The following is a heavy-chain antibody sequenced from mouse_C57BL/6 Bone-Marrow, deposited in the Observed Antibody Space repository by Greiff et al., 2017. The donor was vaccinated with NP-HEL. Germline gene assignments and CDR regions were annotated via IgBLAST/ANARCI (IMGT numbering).Heavy chain of an antibody. CDR3: ARGGYGPFAY. CDR1: GYSITSGYY. CDR2: ISYDGSN. J-gene: IGHJ3*01. V-gene: IGHV3-6*01. Sequence: DVKLVESGPGLVKPSQSLSLTCSVTGYSITSGYYWNWIRQFPGNNLEWMGYISYDGSNNYNPSLKNRISITRDTSKNQFFLKLNSVTTEDTATYYCARGGYGPFAYWGQGTLVTVSA. D-gene: IGHD1-2*01.